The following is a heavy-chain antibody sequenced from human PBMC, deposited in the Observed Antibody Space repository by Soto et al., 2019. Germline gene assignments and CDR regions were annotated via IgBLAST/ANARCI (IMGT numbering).Heavy chain of an antibody. CDR1: RFTFSTYW. CDR3: AGGVDTFLP. V-gene: IGHV3-74*01. J-gene: IGHJ5*02. CDR2: INSDGSTT. D-gene: IGHD5-18*01. Sequence: EVQLVEAGGGLVQPGGSLRLSCAASRFTFSTYWMHWVRQVPGKGLVWVSRINSDGSTTSYADSVKGRFTISSDNGEKTLFLERNSLGAVDTAVYYCAGGVDTFLPWGQGTLVTVYS.